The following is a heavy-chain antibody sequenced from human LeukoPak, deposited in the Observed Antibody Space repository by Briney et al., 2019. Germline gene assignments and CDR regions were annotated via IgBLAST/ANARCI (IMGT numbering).Heavy chain of an antibody. CDR2: IKQDGSEK. CDR1: GLTFSNYW. Sequence: PGGSLRLSCAASGLTFSNYWMDWVRQAPGKGLEWVANIKQDGSEKNYVDSVKGRFIISRDNAKNSLYLQMNTLRADDTAVYYCARDGFGTGSNWGQGTLATVSS. J-gene: IGHJ4*02. D-gene: IGHD3-16*01. V-gene: IGHV3-7*03. CDR3: ARDGFGTGSN.